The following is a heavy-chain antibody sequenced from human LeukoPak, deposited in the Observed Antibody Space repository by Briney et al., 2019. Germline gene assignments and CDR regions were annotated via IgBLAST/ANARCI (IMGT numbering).Heavy chain of an antibody. D-gene: IGHD1-14*01. Sequence: SETLSLTCTVSGGSISSYYWSWIRQSPGKGLEWIGYIYYNGDTNYNPSLKSRVTISVDTSKNQFSLKLTSVTAADAAVYYCARHPASNREYFQYWGQGTLVTVSS. J-gene: IGHJ1*01. CDR3: ARHPASNREYFQY. CDR2: IYYNGDT. V-gene: IGHV4-59*08. CDR1: GGSISSYY.